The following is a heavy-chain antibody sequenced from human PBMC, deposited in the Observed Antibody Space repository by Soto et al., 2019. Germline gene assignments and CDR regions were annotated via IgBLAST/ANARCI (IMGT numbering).Heavy chain of an antibody. D-gene: IGHD3-10*02. V-gene: IGHV1-69*02. CDR3: ERGDNDRVRGVIIFDY. CDR1: GGTFSSYT. J-gene: IGHJ4*02. Sequence: ASVKVSCKASGGTFSSYTISWVRQAPGQGLEWMGRIIPILGIANYAQKFQGRVTITADKSTSTAYMELSSLRSEDTAVYYCERGDNDRVRGVIIFDYWGQVTLVPVSS. CDR2: IIPILGIA.